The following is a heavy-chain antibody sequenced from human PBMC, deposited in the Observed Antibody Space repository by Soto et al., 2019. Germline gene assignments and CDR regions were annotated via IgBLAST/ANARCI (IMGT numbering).Heavy chain of an antibody. J-gene: IGHJ3*02. CDR3: ARGVTANYMGGDAFAI. V-gene: IGHV1-69*13. D-gene: IGHD3-16*01. Sequence: SVTVSCKAAGGSFSSYTVSWVRQAPGQGLDYMGGIMPVFGTPTYTEKFQGRITITADESTGTAYMELTSLKSDDTAVYYCARGVTANYMGGDAFAIWGQGTMVTVSS. CDR1: GGSFSSYT. CDR2: IMPVFGTP.